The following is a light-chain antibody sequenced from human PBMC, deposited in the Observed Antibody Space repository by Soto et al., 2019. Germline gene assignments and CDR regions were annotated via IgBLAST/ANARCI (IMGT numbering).Light chain of an antibody. CDR2: GVS. V-gene: IGLV2-14*01. CDR3: SSYRSTNNDAVV. J-gene: IGLJ2*01. CDR1: SSDVGGYNY. Sequence: QSALTQPASVSGPPGQSITISCTGTSSDVGGYNYVSWYQQHPGKAPKLIIYGVSNRPSGVSNRFSASKFGNTASLTISGLQAEDEADYYCSSYRSTNNDAVVFGGGTKLTVL.